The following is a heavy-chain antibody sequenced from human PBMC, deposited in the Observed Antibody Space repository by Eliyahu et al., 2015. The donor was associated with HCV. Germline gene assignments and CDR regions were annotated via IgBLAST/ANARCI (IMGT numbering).Heavy chain of an antibody. Sequence: QVQLVQSGAEVKKPGSSVKVSCKASGDTFSNFAIAWVRQAPGQGLEWMGGIIPIFARRNYAQKFQGRVTITADESTSTAYMELSSLRSEDTAVYYCARVLLVGATTFYFDYWGQGTLVTVSS. D-gene: IGHD1-26*01. CDR3: ARVLLVGATTFYFDY. CDR2: IIPIFARR. CDR1: GDTFSNFA. J-gene: IGHJ4*02. V-gene: IGHV1-69*01.